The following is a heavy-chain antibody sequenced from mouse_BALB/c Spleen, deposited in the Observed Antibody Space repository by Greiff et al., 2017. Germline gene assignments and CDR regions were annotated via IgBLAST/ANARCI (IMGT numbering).Heavy chain of an antibody. Sequence: EVHLVESGGDLVKPGGSLKLSCAASGFTFSSYGMSWVRQTPDKRLEWVATISGGGSYTYYPDSVKGRFTISRDNAKNTLYLQMSSLKSEDTAMYYCARQGDYDGAWFAYWGQGTLVTVSA. D-gene: IGHD2-4*01. J-gene: IGHJ3*01. CDR1: GFTFSSYG. V-gene: IGHV5-6*01. CDR3: ARQGDYDGAWFAY. CDR2: ISGGGSYT.